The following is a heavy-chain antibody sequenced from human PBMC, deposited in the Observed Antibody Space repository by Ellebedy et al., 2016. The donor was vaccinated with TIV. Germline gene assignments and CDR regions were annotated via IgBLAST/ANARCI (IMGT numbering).Heavy chain of an antibody. CDR2: IGDNGKTK. J-gene: IGHJ2*01. CDR3: AREVGRDNWYFDL. Sequence: GESLKISCAASGFTFSSYSIHWVRQVPGKGLEWVAVIGDNGKTKYYADSVKGRVTISRDNSKNTLYLQMDSLRAEDTAVYYCAREVGRDNWYFDLWGRGTLLTVSS. D-gene: IGHD2-15*01. CDR1: GFTFSSYS. V-gene: IGHV3-30*03.